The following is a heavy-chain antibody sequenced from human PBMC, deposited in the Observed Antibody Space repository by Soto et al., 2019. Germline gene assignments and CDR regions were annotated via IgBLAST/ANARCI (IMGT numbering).Heavy chain of an antibody. CDR2: VHPYEGTT. V-gene: IGHV1-18*04. CDR3: AREYYSDTTWIDY. J-gene: IGHJ4*02. Sequence: GASVKVSCKTSGFTFTSYPFSWVRQAPGQGLEWLAWVHPYEGTTKVAHQFRDRLNLTTDTSAATVFMELTRLTSDDTAVYFCAREYYSDTTWIDYWGQGTLVTVSS. CDR1: GFTFTSYP. D-gene: IGHD1-26*01.